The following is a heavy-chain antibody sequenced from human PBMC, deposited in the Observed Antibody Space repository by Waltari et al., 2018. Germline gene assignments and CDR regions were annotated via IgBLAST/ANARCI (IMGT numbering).Heavy chain of an antibody. CDR2: TYHSGTT. J-gene: IGHJ4*02. CDR3: ARQDFWSGYYTIDY. CDR1: GGSIGRSNLY. D-gene: IGHD3-3*01. Sequence: QLQLQESGPGLVKASETLSRTCNVSGGSIGRSNLYWGWIRQPPGKGLEWIGNTYHSGTTYYNPSLKSRVAISVDTSKNQFSLKVSSMTATDTAIYYCARQDFWSGYYTIDYWGQGTLVTVSS. V-gene: IGHV4-39*01.